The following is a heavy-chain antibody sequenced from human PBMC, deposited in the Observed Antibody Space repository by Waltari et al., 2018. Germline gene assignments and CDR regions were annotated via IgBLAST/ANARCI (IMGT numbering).Heavy chain of an antibody. CDR1: GFTFSSYE. V-gene: IGHV3-48*03. CDR3: ARDSGGPTYYDFWSGQWGWFDP. J-gene: IGHJ5*02. D-gene: IGHD3-3*01. Sequence: EVQLVESGGGLVQPGGSLRLSCAASGFTFSSYEMNWVRQAPGQGLEWVSYISSSGSTRYYADSVKGRFTISRDNAKNSLYLQMNSLRAEDTAVYYCARDSGGPTYYDFWSGQWGWFDPWGQGTLVTVSS. CDR2: ISSSGSTR.